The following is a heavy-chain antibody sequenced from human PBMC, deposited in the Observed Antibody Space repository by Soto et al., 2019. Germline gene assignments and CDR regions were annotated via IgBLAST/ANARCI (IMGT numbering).Heavy chain of an antibody. V-gene: IGHV4-59*08. J-gene: IGHJ6*03. CDR3: ARHSRASTVTTGYYYYYMDV. CDR1: GGSISSYY. D-gene: IGHD4-17*01. CDR2: TYYSGST. Sequence: PSETLSLTCTVSGGSISSYYWSWIRQPPGKGLEWIGYTYYSGSTNYNPSLKSRVTISVDTSKNQFSLKLSSVTAADTAVYYCARHSRASTVTTGYYYYYMDVWGKGTTVTVSS.